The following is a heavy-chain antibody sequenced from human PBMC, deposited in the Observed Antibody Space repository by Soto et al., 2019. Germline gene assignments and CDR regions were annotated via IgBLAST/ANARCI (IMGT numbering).Heavy chain of an antibody. CDR3: ACLRGKRGSPIDY. V-gene: IGHV4-34*01. J-gene: IGHJ4*02. D-gene: IGHD2-15*01. CDR1: GASLSDSY. CDR2: INHSGNT. Sequence: PSETLSLTCAVYGASLSDSYCNWLRQPPGKGLEWIGEINHSGNTNYNPSLRSRVTISVDTSKDQLSLKVTSVTAADTAMYYCACLRGKRGSPIDYWGQGTQVTVSS.